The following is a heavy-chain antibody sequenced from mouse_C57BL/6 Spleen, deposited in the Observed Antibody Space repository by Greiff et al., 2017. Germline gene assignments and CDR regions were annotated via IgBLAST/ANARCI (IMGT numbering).Heavy chain of an antibody. D-gene: IGHD2-4*01. CDR2: INYDGSST. V-gene: IGHV5-16*01. Sequence: EVKLMESEGGLVQPGSSMKLSCTASGFTFSDYYMAWVRQVPEKGLEWVANINYDGSSTYYLDSLKSRFIISRDNAKNILYLQMSSLKSEDTATYYCASHDYEGAWFAYWGQGTLVTVSA. CDR3: ASHDYEGAWFAY. J-gene: IGHJ3*01. CDR1: GFTFSDYY.